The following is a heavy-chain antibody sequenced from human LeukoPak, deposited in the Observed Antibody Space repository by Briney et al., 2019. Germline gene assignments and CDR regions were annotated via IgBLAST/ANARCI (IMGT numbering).Heavy chain of an antibody. J-gene: IGHJ3*02. Sequence: SETLSLTCTVSGGSISSYYWSWIRQPAGKGLEWIGRIYNTGSTNYNPSLKSRVTMSVDTSKNQFSLKLSSVTAADTAVYYCAGGLAVAADAFDIWGQGTMVTVSS. D-gene: IGHD6-19*01. CDR3: AGGLAVAADAFDI. CDR2: IYNTGST. CDR1: GGSISSYY. V-gene: IGHV4-4*07.